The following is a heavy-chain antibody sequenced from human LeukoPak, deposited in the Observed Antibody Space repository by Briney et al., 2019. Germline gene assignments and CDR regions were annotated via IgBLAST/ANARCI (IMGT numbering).Heavy chain of an antibody. V-gene: IGHV5-51*01. CDR3: ATLSGPTTDSGFDS. CDR1: GYRFTNYW. CDR2: THPGESDT. Sequence: GESLKISCKGSGYRFTNYWIAWVRQMPGKGLEWMGITHPGESDTRHSPPFQGQVTISVDRSITTAYLQWSSLKASDPAMYYCATLSGPTTDSGFDSWGQGTLVTVSS. J-gene: IGHJ4*02. D-gene: IGHD3-10*01.